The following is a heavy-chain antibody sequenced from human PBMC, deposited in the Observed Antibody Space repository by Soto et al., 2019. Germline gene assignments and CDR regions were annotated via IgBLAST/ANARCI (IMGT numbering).Heavy chain of an antibody. CDR2: IYYIGST. Sequence: SETLSLTCTVSGGSISSGDYYWSWIRQPPGKGLEWIGYIYYIGSTYYNPSLKSRVTISVDTSKNQFSLKLSSVTAADTAVYYCARDYGSGSYYRPWGQGTLVTVSS. CDR3: ARDYGSGSYYRP. J-gene: IGHJ5*02. V-gene: IGHV4-30-4*01. D-gene: IGHD3-10*01. CDR1: GGSISSGDYY.